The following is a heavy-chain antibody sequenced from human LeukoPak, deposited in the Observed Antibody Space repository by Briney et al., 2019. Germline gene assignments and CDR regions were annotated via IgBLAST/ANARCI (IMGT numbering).Heavy chain of an antibody. D-gene: IGHD6-13*01. Sequence: PGGSLRLSCAASGLTVSSNHMSWVRQAPGKGLEWVLVIYTGGSTDYADSVKGRFTISRDNSKNTLYLQMNSLRAEDTAVYYCAREGSSWPPTLDYWGQGTLVTVSS. V-gene: IGHV3-53*01. CDR1: GLTVSSNH. J-gene: IGHJ4*02. CDR2: IYTGGST. CDR3: AREGSSWPPTLDY.